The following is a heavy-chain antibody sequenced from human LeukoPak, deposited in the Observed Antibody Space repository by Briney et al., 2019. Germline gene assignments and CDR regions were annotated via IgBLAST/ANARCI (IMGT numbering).Heavy chain of an antibody. D-gene: IGHD3-10*01. CDR3: ARGLGSGSRYPFDY. CDR1: GYTFTGYY. Sequence: GASVKVSCKASGYTFTGYYMHWVRQAPGQGLEWMGWINTNSGGTNFAQKFQGRVTMTRDTSISTAYMDLSGLIFDDTAVYYCARGLGSGSRYPFDYWGQGTLVTVSS. CDR2: INTNSGGT. V-gene: IGHV1-2*02. J-gene: IGHJ4*02.